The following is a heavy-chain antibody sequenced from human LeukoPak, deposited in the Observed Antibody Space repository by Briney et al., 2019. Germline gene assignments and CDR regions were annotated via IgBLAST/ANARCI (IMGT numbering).Heavy chain of an antibody. D-gene: IGHD5-18*01. V-gene: IGHV3-74*01. CDR1: GXTFGNYW. CDR2: INSDGRSI. J-gene: IGHJ4*02. Sequence: PGGSLRLSCAASGXTFGNYWMHWVRQAPGKGLVWVSRINSDGRSISYADSVKGRFTISRDNAKNTLYLQMNSLRAEDTAVYYCARVRYSYGYDWWGQGTLVTVSS. CDR3: ARVRYSYGYDW.